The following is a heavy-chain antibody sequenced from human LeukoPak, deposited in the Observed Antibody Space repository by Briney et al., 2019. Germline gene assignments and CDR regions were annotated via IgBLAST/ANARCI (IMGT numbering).Heavy chain of an antibody. CDR3: ARDRNRGWRIVVATPAFDI. Sequence: QPGGSLRLSCAASGFTFSDHWMHWVRQAPGKGLVWVSRISSGGSTTTYADSVKGRFTISRDNSKNTLYLQMNSLRAEDTAVYYCARDRNRGWRIVVATPAFDIWGQGTMVTVSS. V-gene: IGHV3-74*01. J-gene: IGHJ3*02. D-gene: IGHD1-26*01. CDR1: GFTFSDHW. CDR2: ISSGGSTT.